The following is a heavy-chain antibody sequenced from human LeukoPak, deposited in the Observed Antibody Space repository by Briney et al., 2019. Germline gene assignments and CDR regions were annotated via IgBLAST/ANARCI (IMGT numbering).Heavy chain of an antibody. V-gene: IGHV4-30-2*01. CDR2: IYHSGST. J-gene: IGHJ4*02. Sequence: SQTLSLTCTVSGGSISSGGYYWSWIRQPPGKGLEWIGYIYHSGSTYYNPSLKSRVTISVDRSKNQFSLKLSSVTAADTAVYYCAREEDPDFWSGYYSYWGQGTLVTVSS. D-gene: IGHD3-3*01. CDR3: AREEDPDFWSGYYSY. CDR1: GGSISSGGYY.